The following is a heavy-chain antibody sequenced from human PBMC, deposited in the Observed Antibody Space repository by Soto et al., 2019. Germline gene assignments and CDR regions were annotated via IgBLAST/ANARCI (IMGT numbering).Heavy chain of an antibody. CDR3: ARRSPRGSALWGKYYFDY. J-gene: IGHJ4*02. CDR2: ITQSGST. D-gene: IGHD3-16*01. CDR1: GGSFSGYY. Sequence: QVQLQQWGAGLLKPSETLSLTCAVYGGSFSGYYWIRIRQPPGKGLEWIGEITQSGSTNYNPSLKSRVTISVDTSKNQFSLKLSSVTAADTAVYYCARRSPRGSALWGKYYFDYWGQGTLVTVSS. V-gene: IGHV4-34*01.